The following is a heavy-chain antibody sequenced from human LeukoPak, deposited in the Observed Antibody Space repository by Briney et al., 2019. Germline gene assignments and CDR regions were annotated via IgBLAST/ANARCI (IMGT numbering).Heavy chain of an antibody. V-gene: IGHV5-51*01. CDR3: ARIGVNRFGELSVSGFDY. Sequence: GESLKISCKGSGYSFTSYWIGWVRQMPGKGLEWMGIIYPGDSDTRYSPSFQGQVTISADKSISTAYLQWSSLKASDTAMYYCARIGVNRFGELSVSGFDYWGQGTLVTVSS. CDR1: GYSFTSYW. J-gene: IGHJ4*02. CDR2: IYPGDSDT. D-gene: IGHD3-10*01.